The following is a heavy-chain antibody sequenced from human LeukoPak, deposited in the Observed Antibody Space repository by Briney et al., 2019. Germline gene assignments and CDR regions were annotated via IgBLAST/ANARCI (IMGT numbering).Heavy chain of an antibody. CDR3: ARKNDFEI. D-gene: IGHD2/OR15-2a*01. J-gene: IGHJ3*02. CDR1: GGSISSYY. V-gene: IGHV4-59*01. CDR2: IYYSGST. Sequence: SETLSLTCTVSGGSISSYYWSWIRQPPGKGLEWIGYIYYSGSTNYNPSLKSRVTISVDTSKNQFSLRLTSVTAADTAVYYCARKNDFEIWGQGTLVTVSS.